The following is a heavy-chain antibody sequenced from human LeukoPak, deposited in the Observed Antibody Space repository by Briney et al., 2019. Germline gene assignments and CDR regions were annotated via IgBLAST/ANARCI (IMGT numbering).Heavy chain of an antibody. J-gene: IGHJ6*02. CDR1: GYTFTGYY. D-gene: IGHD5-12*01. CDR3: AREARGPYYGMDV. Sequence: ASVKVSCKASGYTFTGYYMHWVRQAPGLGLEWMGWINPNSGGTNYAQKFQGWVTMTRDTSISTAYMELSRLRSDDTAVYYCAREARGPYYGMDVWGQGTTVTVSS. V-gene: IGHV1-2*04. CDR2: INPNSGGT.